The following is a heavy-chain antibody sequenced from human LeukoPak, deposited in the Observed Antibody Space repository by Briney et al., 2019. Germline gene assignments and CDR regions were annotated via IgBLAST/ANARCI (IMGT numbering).Heavy chain of an antibody. Sequence: GGPLRLSCAASGFTFDDYAMHWVRQAPGKGLEWVSLISGDGGSTYYADSVKGRFTISRDNSKNSLYLQMNSLRTEDTALYYCAKAGYCSGGSCYNWFDPWGQGTLVTVSS. J-gene: IGHJ5*02. CDR2: ISGDGGST. D-gene: IGHD2-15*01. V-gene: IGHV3-43*02. CDR1: GFTFDDYA. CDR3: AKAGYCSGGSCYNWFDP.